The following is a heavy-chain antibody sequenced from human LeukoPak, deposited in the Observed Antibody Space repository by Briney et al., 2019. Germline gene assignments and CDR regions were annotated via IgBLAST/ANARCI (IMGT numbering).Heavy chain of an antibody. CDR3: ARESSSWPYYYYGMDV. CDR2: ISSSSSYI. V-gene: IGHV3-21*01. Sequence: GGSLRLSCAASGFTFSSYSMNWVRQAPGKGLEWVSSISSSSSYIYYTDSVKGRFTISRDNAKNSLYLQMNSLRAEDTAVYYYARESSSWPYYYYGMDVWGQGTTVTVSS. D-gene: IGHD6-13*01. J-gene: IGHJ6*02. CDR1: GFTFSSYS.